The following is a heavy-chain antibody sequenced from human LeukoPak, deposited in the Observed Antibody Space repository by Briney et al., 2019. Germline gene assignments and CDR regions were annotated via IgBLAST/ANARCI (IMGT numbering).Heavy chain of an antibody. V-gene: IGHV3-23*01. CDR1: GFNFVSYN. CDR2: TSGGGDTT. Sequence: GESLRLSCAASGFNFVSYNMNWVRQAPGKGLEWVSGTSGGGDTTHYADSVKGRFTISRDNSKNMVYLQMDSLRAEDTAVYYCATQWSVGGPTWNYMDVWGKGTTVTVSS. CDR3: ATQWSVGGPTWNYMDV. D-gene: IGHD2-15*01. J-gene: IGHJ6*03.